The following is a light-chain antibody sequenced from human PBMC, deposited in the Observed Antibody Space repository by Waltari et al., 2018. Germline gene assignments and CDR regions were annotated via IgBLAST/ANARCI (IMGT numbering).Light chain of an antibody. V-gene: IGKV3D-15*01. CDR1: QNINSN. Sequence: IVMAQSPATLSWSPGKGATLSCRASQNINSNLAWYQQQPGQTPRPLIYGASTRAIGIPARFSGSGSGTEFTLTISSLQSEDFALYYCQQYNNWPPWTFGQGTKVEIK. J-gene: IGKJ1*01. CDR3: QQYNNWPPWT. CDR2: GAS.